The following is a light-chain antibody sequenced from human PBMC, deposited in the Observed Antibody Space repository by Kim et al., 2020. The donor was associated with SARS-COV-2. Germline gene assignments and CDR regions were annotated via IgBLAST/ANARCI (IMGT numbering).Light chain of an antibody. CDR3: QVWDSSTVV. CDR2: RDS. Sequence: SYELTQPLSVSVALGQTAGITCGGNNIGSKNVHXYQQKPGQAPVLVIYRDSKRPSGIPERFSGSNSGNTATLTISRAQAGDEGEYYCQVWDSSTVVFGGG. CDR1: NIGSKN. V-gene: IGLV3-9*01. J-gene: IGLJ2*01.